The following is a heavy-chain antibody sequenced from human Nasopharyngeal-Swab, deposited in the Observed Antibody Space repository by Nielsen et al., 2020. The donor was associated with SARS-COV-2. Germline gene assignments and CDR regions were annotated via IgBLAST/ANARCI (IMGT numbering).Heavy chain of an antibody. D-gene: IGHD6-19*01. CDR1: EFTFRDYV. CDR2: ISSTNNFI. Sequence: SLMTSCSGLEFTFRDYVMNWVRQAPGKGLEWVPSISSTNNFIFYADSVKGRFTISRDNAKNSLYLQMNSLRVADTAVYYCARLLEVGGTPLDYWGQGTLVSVSS. J-gene: IGHJ4*02. V-gene: IGHV3-21*01. CDR3: ARLLEVGGTPLDY.